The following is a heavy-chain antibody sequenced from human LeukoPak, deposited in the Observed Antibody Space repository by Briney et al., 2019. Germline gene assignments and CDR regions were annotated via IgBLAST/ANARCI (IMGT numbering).Heavy chain of an antibody. V-gene: IGHV3-9*01. D-gene: IGHD3-9*01. CDR1: GFNLVDYA. Sequence: PGGSLRLSCAVSGFNLVDYAMHWVRQAPGRGLEWVSGINWDNGGIVYAESVRGRFTVSRDNAKNSLYLQMNSLRPEDTALYYCARDDHNVLTDNFDYWGQGTLVTVSS. CDR2: INWDNGGI. CDR3: ARDDHNVLTDNFDY. J-gene: IGHJ4*02.